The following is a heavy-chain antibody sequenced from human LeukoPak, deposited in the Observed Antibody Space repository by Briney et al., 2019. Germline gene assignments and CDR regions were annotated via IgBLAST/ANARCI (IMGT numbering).Heavy chain of an antibody. CDR3: ARPSSSGWYHRPQSGHYFDY. J-gene: IGHJ4*02. V-gene: IGHV1-18*01. Sequence: ASVNVSCEASGYTFTSYGISWVRQAPVQGLEWMGWISAYNGNTNYAQKLQGRVTMTTDTSTSTAYMELRSLRSDDTAVYYCARPSSSGWYHRPQSGHYFDYWGQGTLVTVSS. D-gene: IGHD6-19*01. CDR1: GYTFTSYG. CDR2: ISAYNGNT.